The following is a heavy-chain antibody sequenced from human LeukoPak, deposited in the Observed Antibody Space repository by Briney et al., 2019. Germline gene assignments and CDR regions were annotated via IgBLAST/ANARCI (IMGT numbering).Heavy chain of an antibody. D-gene: IGHD1-26*01. V-gene: IGHV3-33*06. Sequence: PGGSLRLSCAASGFTFSSYGMHWARQAPGKGLEWVAVIWDDGSSKYYGDSVKGRFTISRDNSKNTLYLQMNSLRAEDTAVYYCAKPTRGSGSFLTDFWGQGTLVTVSS. CDR2: IWDDGSSK. CDR3: AKPTRGSGSFLTDF. J-gene: IGHJ4*02. CDR1: GFTFSSYG.